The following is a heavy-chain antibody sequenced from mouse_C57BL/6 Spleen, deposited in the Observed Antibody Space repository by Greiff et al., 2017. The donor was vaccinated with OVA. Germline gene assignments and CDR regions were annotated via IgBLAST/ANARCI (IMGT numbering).Heavy chain of an antibody. CDR3: AIPYYYGRSHFDY. CDR2: IHPSDRDT. J-gene: IGHJ2*01. CDR1: GYTFTSYW. D-gene: IGHD1-1*01. V-gene: IGHV1-74*01. Sequence: QVQLQQSGAELVKPGASVKVSCKASGYTFTSYWMHWVKQRPGQGLEWIGRIHPSDRDTNYNQKFKGKATLTVDKSSSTAYMQLSSLTSEDSAVYYCAIPYYYGRSHFDYWGQGTTLTVSS.